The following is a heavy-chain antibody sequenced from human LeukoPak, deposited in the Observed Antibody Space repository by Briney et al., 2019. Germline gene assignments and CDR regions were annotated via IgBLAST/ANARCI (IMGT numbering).Heavy chain of an antibody. J-gene: IGHJ4*02. Sequence: AGGSLRLSCAASGFTFSTYWMSWVRQAPGKGLEWVANIKQDGNEMYYVDSVKGRFTIARDNAKNSLYLQMNSLRAEDTGVYYCARYPRPSYYFDYWGRGTLATISS. CDR1: GFTFSTYW. CDR2: IKQDGNEM. V-gene: IGHV3-7*01. D-gene: IGHD5-12*01. CDR3: ARYPRPSYYFDY.